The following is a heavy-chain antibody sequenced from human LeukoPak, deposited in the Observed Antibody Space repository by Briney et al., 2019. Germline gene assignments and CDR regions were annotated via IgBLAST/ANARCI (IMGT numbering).Heavy chain of an antibody. CDR2: IIPIFGTA. D-gene: IGHD3-3*01. V-gene: IGHV1-69*13. CDR1: GGTFSSYA. Sequence: ASVKVSCKASGGTFSSYAISWVRQAPGQGLEWMGGIIPIFGTANYAQKFQGRVTITADESTSTAYMELSSLRSEDTAVYYCARDRGGVVIIPWGQGTLVAVSS. J-gene: IGHJ4*02. CDR3: ARDRGGVVIIP.